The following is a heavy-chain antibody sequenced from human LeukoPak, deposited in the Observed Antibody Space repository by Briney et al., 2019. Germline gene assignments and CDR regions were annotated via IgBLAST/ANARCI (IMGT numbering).Heavy chain of an antibody. CDR2: ISGSGGST. J-gene: IGHJ4*02. D-gene: IGHD5-12*01. CDR3: AKDRHSGYDFDY. Sequence: GGSLRLSCAASGFSFSNAWMNWVRQAPGKGLEWVSAISGSGGSTYYADSVKGRFTISRDNSKNTLYLQMNSLRAEDTAVYYCAKDRHSGYDFDYWGQGTLVTVSS. V-gene: IGHV3-23*01. CDR1: GFSFSNAW.